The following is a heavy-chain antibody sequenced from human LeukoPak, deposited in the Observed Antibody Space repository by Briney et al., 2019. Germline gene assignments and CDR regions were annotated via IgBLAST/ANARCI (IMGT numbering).Heavy chain of an antibody. V-gene: IGHV3-7*01. CDR1: GFTFSRYR. J-gene: IGHJ2*01. CDR3: ARVTFFYYYFDL. Sequence: PGGSLRLSCEASGFTFSRYRMTWVRQVPGKGLEWVADIKQDGNEKYYVDSVRGRFTVSRDNTKDSFFLQMDGLRVEDTAIYYCARVTFFYYYFDLWGRGTLVTVSS. CDR2: IKQDGNEK.